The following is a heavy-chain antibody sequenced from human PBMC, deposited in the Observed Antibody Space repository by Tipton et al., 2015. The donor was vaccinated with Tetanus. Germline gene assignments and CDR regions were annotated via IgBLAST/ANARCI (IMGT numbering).Heavy chain of an antibody. CDR2: IYYSGST. J-gene: IGHJ4*02. Sequence: LRLSCTVSGGSVSSGSYYWSWIRQPPGKGLEWIGYIYYSGSTNYNPSLKSRVTISVDTSKNQFSLKLSSVTAADTAVYYCARGEGGGLRLGELSLWAFDYWGQGTLVTVSS. D-gene: IGHD3-16*02. V-gene: IGHV4-61*01. CDR3: ARGEGGGLRLGELSLWAFDY. CDR1: GGSVSSGSYY.